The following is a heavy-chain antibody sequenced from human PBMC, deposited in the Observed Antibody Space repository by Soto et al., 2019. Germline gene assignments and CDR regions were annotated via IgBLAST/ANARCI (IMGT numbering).Heavy chain of an antibody. CDR2: ISYDGSNK. D-gene: IGHD6-19*01. J-gene: IGHJ5*02. CDR1: GFTVSTKY. Sequence: GGSLRLSCAASGFTVSTKYMSWVRQAPGKGLEWVAVISYDGSNKYYADSVKGRFTISRDNSKNTLYLQMNSLRAEDTAVYYCAKDDSAQWLELTDWFDPWGRGTLVPVSS. V-gene: IGHV3-30*18. CDR3: AKDDSAQWLELTDWFDP.